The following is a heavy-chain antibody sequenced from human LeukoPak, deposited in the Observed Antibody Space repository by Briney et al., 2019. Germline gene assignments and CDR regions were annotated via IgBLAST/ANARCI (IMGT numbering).Heavy chain of an antibody. CDR2: ISSSSSTI. D-gene: IGHD5-12*01. V-gene: IGHV3-48*01. J-gene: IGHJ5*02. CDR1: GFTFSSYS. CDR3: AREFTYSGSSGLTWFDP. Sequence: GGSLRLSCAASGFTFSSYSMNWVGQAPGKGLEWVSYISSSSSTIYYADSVKGRFTISRDNAKNSLYLQMNSLRAEDTAVYYCAREFTYSGSSGLTWFDPWGQGTLVTVSS.